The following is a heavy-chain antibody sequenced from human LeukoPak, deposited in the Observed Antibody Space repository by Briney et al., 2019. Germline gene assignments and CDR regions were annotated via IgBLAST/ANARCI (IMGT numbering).Heavy chain of an antibody. CDR3: ARGPDLWFGELLYGFDY. Sequence: ASVKVSCKASGYTFTSYYMHWARQAPGQGLEWMGIINPSGGSTSYAQKFQGRVTMTRDMSTSTVYMELSSLRSEDTAVYYCARGPDLWFGELLYGFDYWGQGTLVTVSS. V-gene: IGHV1-46*01. D-gene: IGHD3-10*01. J-gene: IGHJ4*02. CDR2: INPSGGST. CDR1: GYTFTSYY.